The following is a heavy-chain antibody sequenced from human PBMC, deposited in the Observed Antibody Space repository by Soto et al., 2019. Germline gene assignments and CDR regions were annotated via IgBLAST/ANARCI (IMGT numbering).Heavy chain of an antibody. Sequence: ASVKVSCKASGYTFTSYAMHWVRQAPGQRLEWMGWINAGNGNTKYSQKFQGRVTITRDSSAGTDYLKRSSLRSQDTAVYYCARSRIYAFDIWGQGTMVTVSS. J-gene: IGHJ3*02. V-gene: IGHV1-3*01. D-gene: IGHD2-15*01. CDR2: INAGNGNT. CDR3: ARSRIYAFDI. CDR1: GYTFTSYA.